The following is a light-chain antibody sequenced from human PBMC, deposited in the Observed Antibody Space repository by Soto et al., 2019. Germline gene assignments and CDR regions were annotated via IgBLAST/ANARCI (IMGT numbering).Light chain of an antibody. CDR1: SSNIGAGYD. CDR2: ANN. CDR3: QSYDSSLSGYV. J-gene: IGLJ1*01. V-gene: IGLV1-40*01. Sequence: VLTQPPSVSGAPGQRVTISCTGTSSNIGAGYDVHWYQQLPGTAPKLFMYANNNRPSWVPDRFSGSKSGTSASLAITGLQAEDEADYYCQSYDSSLSGYVFGTGTKVTVL.